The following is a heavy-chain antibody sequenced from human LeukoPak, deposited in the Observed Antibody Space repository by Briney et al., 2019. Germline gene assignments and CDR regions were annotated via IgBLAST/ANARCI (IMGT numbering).Heavy chain of an antibody. V-gene: IGHV4-34*12. CDR1: GGSFSGYY. CDR2: FFHSGNT. CDR3: ARMRSTKMDAFDI. D-gene: IGHD2-8*01. Sequence: SETLSLTCAVYGGSFSGYYWSWIRQPPGKGLEWSGSFFHSGNTYYNPSLKSRVTISPDTSMTQFSLHLISVTAADTAVYYCARMRSTKMDAFDIWGQGTVVTVSS. J-gene: IGHJ3*02.